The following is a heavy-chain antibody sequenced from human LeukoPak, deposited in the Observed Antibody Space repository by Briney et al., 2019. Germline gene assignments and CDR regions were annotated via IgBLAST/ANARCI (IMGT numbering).Heavy chain of an antibody. CDR3: ARDSGSGSNDY. Sequence: ASVKVSCKASGYTFTSYAIHWVRQAPGQRLEWMGWISAGNGNTKYSQNFQGRVTFISNASATTAFMELSSLRSEDAAVYYCARDSGSGSNDYWGQGTLVTVSS. J-gene: IGHJ4*02. D-gene: IGHD1-26*01. V-gene: IGHV1-3*01. CDR1: GYTFTSYA. CDR2: ISAGNGNT.